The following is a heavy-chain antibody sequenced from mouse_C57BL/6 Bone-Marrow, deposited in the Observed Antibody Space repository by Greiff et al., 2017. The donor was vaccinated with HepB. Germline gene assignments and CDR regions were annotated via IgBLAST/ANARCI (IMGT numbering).Heavy chain of an antibody. CDR3: ARRAGDYDGAWFAY. CDR2: INPYNGGT. V-gene: IGHV1-19*01. J-gene: IGHJ3*01. Sequence: EVQVVESGPVLVKPGASVKMSCKASGYTFTDYYMNWVKQSHGKSLEWIGVINPYNGGTSYNQKFKGKATLTVDKSSSTAYMELNSLTSEDSAVYYCARRAGDYDGAWFAYWGQGTLVTVSA. CDR1: GYTFTDYY. D-gene: IGHD2-4*01.